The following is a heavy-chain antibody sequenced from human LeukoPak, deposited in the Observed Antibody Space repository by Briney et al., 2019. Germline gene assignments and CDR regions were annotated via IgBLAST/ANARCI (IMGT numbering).Heavy chain of an antibody. CDR1: GGSISSYF. CDR3: ASLGGTYDF. Sequence: SETLSLACTVSGGSISSYFWSWIRQPPGKGLEWIGYIYNSGSTKYNPSLQSRVSISVHTSKSQVSLKLSSVTAADTAVYYCASLGGTYDFWGQGTLVTVSS. CDR2: IYNSGST. D-gene: IGHD1-26*01. J-gene: IGHJ4*02. V-gene: IGHV4-59*08.